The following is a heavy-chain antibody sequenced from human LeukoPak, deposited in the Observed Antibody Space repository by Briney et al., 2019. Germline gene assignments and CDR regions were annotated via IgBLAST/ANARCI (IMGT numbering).Heavy chain of an antibody. V-gene: IGHV3-23*01. J-gene: IGHJ5*02. D-gene: IGHD5-12*01. CDR3: AKGSDEHSGCGEVPYDWFDP. CDR2: ISGSGGST. Sequence: PGGSLRLSCAASGFTFSSYAMSWVRQAPGKGLEWVSAISGSGGSTYYADSVKGRFTISRDNSKNTLYLQMNSLRAEDTAVYYCAKGSDEHSGCGEVPYDWFDPWGQGTLVTVSS. CDR1: GFTFSSYA.